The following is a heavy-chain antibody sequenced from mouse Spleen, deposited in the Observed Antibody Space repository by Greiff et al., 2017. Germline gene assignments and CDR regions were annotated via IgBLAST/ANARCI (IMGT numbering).Heavy chain of an antibody. CDR1: GYAFSSSW. D-gene: IGHD1-1*02. Sequence: VKLKESGPELVKPGASVKISCKASGYAFSSSWMNWVKQRPGKGLEWIGRIYPGDGDTNYNGKFKGKATLTADKSSSTAYMQLSSLTSEDSAVYFCASGMVGDYWGQGTTLTVSS. V-gene: IGHV1-82*01. CDR2: IYPGDGDT. CDR3: ASGMVGDY. J-gene: IGHJ2*01.